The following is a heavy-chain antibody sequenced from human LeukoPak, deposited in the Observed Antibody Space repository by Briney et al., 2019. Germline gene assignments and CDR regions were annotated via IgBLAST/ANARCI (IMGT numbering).Heavy chain of an antibody. J-gene: IGHJ4*02. D-gene: IGHD2-15*01. V-gene: IGHV3-74*01. CDR2: IYNDGSST. Sequence: GGSLRLSCAASGFTFSNYWMHWVRQAPGKGLVWVSRIYNDGSSTSYADSVKGRFTISRDNAKSTLYLQMNSLRAEDTAVYYCARVRGGSGSSYAADAFDIWGQGTLVTVSS. CDR1: GFTFSNYW. CDR3: ARVRGGSGSSYAADAFDI.